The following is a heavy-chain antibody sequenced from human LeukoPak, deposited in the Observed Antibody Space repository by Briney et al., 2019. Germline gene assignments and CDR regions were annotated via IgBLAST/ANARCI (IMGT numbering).Heavy chain of an antibody. CDR1: GFTFSSYA. V-gene: IGHV1-2*02. CDR2: INPNSGGT. D-gene: IGHD3-3*01. J-gene: IGHJ4*02. CDR3: ARDLNYDFWSGYSR. Sequence: GGSLRLSCAASGFTFSSYAMHWVRQAPGQGLEWMGWINPNSGGTNYAQKFQGRVTMTRDTSISTAYMELSRLRSDDTAVYYCARDLNYDFWSGYSRWGQGTLVTVSS.